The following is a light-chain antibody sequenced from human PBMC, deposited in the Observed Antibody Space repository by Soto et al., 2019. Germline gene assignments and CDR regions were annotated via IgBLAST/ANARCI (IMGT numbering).Light chain of an antibody. V-gene: IGLV2-14*03. CDR1: SSDVGVYDY. CDR2: DVS. J-gene: IGLJ1*01. CDR3: SSYTSSSTLSTYV. Sequence: QSVLTQPASVSGSPGQSIAISCTGTSSDVGVYDYVSWYQHHPGKAPKLMIYDVSNRPSVVSNRFSGSKSGNTASLFISGLQAEDEADYYYSSYTSSSTLSTYVFGTGTKVTVL.